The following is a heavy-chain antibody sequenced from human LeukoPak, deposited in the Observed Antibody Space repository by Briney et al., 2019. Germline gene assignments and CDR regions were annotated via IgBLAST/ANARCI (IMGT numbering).Heavy chain of an antibody. CDR2: IIPIFGTA. V-gene: IGHV1-69*01. Sequence: SVKVSCKASGGTFSSYAISWVRQGPGQGLEWMGGIIPIFGTANYAQKFQGRVTITADESTSTAYMELNSLRSEDTAVYYCARESTIYYYGSGSYNYWGQGTLVTVSS. D-gene: IGHD3-10*01. CDR1: GGTFSSYA. CDR3: ARESTIYYYGSGSYNY. J-gene: IGHJ4*02.